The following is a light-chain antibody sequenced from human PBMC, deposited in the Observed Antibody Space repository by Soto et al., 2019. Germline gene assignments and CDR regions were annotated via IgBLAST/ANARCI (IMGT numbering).Light chain of an antibody. CDR1: QDIKSN. CDR2: DAS. Sequence: DIRMTQSPSSLSASVGDRVTITCQASQDIKSNLNWLQQKSGKAPRLLVYDASNLETGVTSRFSGSGSGTDFTFTIRSLQPEDTATYFCQQYDNFPFTFGPGTKVDI. CDR3: QQYDNFPFT. V-gene: IGKV1-33*01. J-gene: IGKJ3*01.